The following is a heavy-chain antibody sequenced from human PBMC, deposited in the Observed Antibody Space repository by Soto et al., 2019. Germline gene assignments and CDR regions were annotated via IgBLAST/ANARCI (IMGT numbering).Heavy chain of an antibody. J-gene: IGHJ6*02. CDR2: ISGSGGST. CDR1: GFTFSSYA. D-gene: IGHD1-1*01. Sequence: PGGSLRLSCAASGFTFSSYAMSWVRQAPGKGLEWVSAISGSGGSTYYADSVKGRFTISRDNSKNTLYLQMNSLRAEDTAVYYCAKCDGTTYYYYYYGMDVWDQGTTVTVSS. CDR3: AKCDGTTYYYYYYGMDV. V-gene: IGHV3-23*01.